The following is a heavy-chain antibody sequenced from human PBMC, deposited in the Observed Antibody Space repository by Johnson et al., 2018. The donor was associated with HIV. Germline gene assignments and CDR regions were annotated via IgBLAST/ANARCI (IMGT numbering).Heavy chain of an antibody. CDR2: IWYDGSNQ. CDR1: GFSFSSYG. D-gene: IGHD4-17*01. V-gene: IGHV3-33*08. J-gene: IGHJ3*01. Sequence: QVQLVESGGGVVQPGRSLRLSCAASGFSFSSYGMHWVRQAPGKGLEWVAVIWYDGSNQYYADSVKGRFTISRDNSKNTLYLHMNSLRAGDTAVCYCAREDLYGAGPDAFDVWGQGTMVTVSS. CDR3: AREDLYGAGPDAFDV.